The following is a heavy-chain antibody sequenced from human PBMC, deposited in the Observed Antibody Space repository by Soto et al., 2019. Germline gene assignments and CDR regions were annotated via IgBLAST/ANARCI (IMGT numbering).Heavy chain of an antibody. CDR3: ARVSWREKYGMDV. CDR2: ITFSGNTV. CDR1: GFTFSDSY. J-gene: IGHJ6*02. V-gene: IGHV3-11*01. Sequence: GGSLRLSCAASGFTFSDSYMSWIRQAPGKGLEWISYITFSGNTVYYADSLKGRFTISRDNAKNSLYLQMNRLRAEDTAVYYCARVSWREKYGMDVWGQGTTVTVS.